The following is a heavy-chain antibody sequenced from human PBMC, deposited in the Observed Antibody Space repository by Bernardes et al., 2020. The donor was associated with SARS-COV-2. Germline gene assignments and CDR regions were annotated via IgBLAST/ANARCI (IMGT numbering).Heavy chain of an antibody. CDR2: IWYDGSNK. Sequence: GGSLRLSCAASGFTFSSYGMHWVRQAPGKGLEWVAVIWYDGSNKYYADSVKGRFTISRDNSKNTLYLQMNSLRAEDTAVYYCARDPTRDYDFWSGYLEYYFDYWGQGTLVTVSS. V-gene: IGHV3-33*01. J-gene: IGHJ4*02. CDR3: ARDPTRDYDFWSGYLEYYFDY. D-gene: IGHD3-3*01. CDR1: GFTFSSYG.